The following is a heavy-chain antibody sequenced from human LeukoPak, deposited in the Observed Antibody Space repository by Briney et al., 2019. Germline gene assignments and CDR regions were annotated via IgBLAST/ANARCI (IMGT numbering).Heavy chain of an antibody. J-gene: IGHJ4*02. Sequence: ASVKVSCKASGYTFTGYYMHWVRQAPGQGLEWMGWINPNSGGTNHAQKFQGRVTMTRDTSISTAYMELSRLRSDDTAVYYCARQGAVAGRFDYWGQGTLVTVSS. V-gene: IGHV1-2*02. CDR3: ARQGAVAGRFDY. CDR1: GYTFTGYY. D-gene: IGHD6-19*01. CDR2: INPNSGGT.